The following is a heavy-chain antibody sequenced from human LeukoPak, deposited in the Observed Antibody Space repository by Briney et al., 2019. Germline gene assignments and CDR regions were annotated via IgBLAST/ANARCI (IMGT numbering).Heavy chain of an antibody. J-gene: IGHJ4*02. V-gene: IGHV3-23*01. D-gene: IGHD6-19*01. CDR2: FSGISTT. Sequence: PGGSLRLSCAASGFTFSSYAMSWVRQAPGKGLDWVSTFSGISTTSYADAVKGRVTISRDNSKNTHYLQMDSLRAEDTAVYYCAKLRQWQPQRYFFEYWGQGALVTV. CDR3: AKLRQWQPQRYFFEY. CDR1: GFTFSSYA.